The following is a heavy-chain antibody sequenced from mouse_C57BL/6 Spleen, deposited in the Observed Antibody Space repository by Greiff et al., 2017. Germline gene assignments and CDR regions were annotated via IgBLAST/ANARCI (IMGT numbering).Heavy chain of an antibody. D-gene: IGHD1-1*01. J-gene: IGHJ1*03. CDR1: GYTFTSYW. CDR3: ANTVVAENWYFDV. Sequence: VKLMESGAELAKPGASVKLSCKASGYTFTSYWMHWVKQRPGQGLEWIGYINPSSGYTKYNQKFKDKATLTADKSSSTAYMQLSSLTYEDSAVYYCANTVVAENWYFDVWGTGTTVTVSS. CDR2: INPSSGYT. V-gene: IGHV1-7*01.